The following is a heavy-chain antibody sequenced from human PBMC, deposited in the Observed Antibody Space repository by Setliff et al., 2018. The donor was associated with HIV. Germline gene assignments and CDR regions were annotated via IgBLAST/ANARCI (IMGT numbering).Heavy chain of an antibody. V-gene: IGHV4-59*08. D-gene: IGHD3-22*01. J-gene: IGHJ4*02. CDR2: MYYSGST. Sequence: SETLSLTCTVSGVSISNYYWSWIRQPPGKGLEWIGYMYYSGSTYYNPSLKSRVTISVDTSKNQFSLKLSSVTAADTAVYYCARVVPDSSGYWSLVGGYYFDYWGQGTLVTSPQ. CDR3: ARVVPDSSGYWSLVGGYYFDY. CDR1: GVSISNYY.